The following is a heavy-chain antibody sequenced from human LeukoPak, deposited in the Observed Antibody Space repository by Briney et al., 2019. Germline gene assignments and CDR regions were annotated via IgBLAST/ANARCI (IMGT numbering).Heavy chain of an antibody. J-gene: IGHJ4*02. D-gene: IGHD5-18*01. Sequence: PGGTLRLSCAASGFTFSSYSMNWVRQAPGPGLEWVSSISSSSSYIYYADSVKGRFTTSRDNSKNTLYLQVNSLRTEDTAVYYCAKDHSKIQPFDYWGQGTLVTVSS. CDR2: ISSSSSYI. CDR3: AKDHSKIQPFDY. CDR1: GFTFSSYS. V-gene: IGHV3-21*01.